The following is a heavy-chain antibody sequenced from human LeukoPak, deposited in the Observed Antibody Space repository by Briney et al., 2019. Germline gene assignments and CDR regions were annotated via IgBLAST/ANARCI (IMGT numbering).Heavy chain of an antibody. CDR2: INSDGSST. V-gene: IGHV3-74*01. D-gene: IGHD3-22*01. Sequence: GGSLRLSCAASGFTLSHYWMHWVRQSPGKGLVWVSRINSDGSSTSYADSVKSRLSISRDNAKNTLYLQMNSLRAEDTAVYYCARGARYYPVDYWGQGTLVTVSS. CDR1: GFTLSHYW. CDR3: ARGARYYPVDY. J-gene: IGHJ4*02.